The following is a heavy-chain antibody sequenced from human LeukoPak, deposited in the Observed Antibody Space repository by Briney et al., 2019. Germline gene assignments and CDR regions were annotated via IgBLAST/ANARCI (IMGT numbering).Heavy chain of an antibody. J-gene: IGHJ3*02. CDR2: ISAYNGNT. D-gene: IGHD1-26*01. V-gene: IGHV1-18*01. Sequence: ASVTVCCKASGYTFTSYGISWVRQAPGQGLEWMGWISAYNGNTNYAHKFQGRVTMTRDTSISTAYMELSRLRSDDTAVYYCGRVGSSDAFDIWGQGTKVTVSS. CDR3: GRVGSSDAFDI. CDR1: GYTFTSYG.